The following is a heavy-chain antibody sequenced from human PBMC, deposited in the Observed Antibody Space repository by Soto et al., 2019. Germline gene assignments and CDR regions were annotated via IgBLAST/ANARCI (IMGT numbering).Heavy chain of an antibody. J-gene: IGHJ4*02. CDR1: GFTFSSYA. Sequence: RGSLRLSCAASGFTFSSYAMSWVRQAPGKGLEWVSAISGSGGSTYYADSVKGRFTISRDNSKNTLYLQMNNLRAEDTAVYYCSKDLGSGWSNLDHWGQGTLVSVSS. D-gene: IGHD6-19*01. V-gene: IGHV3-23*01. CDR2: ISGSGGST. CDR3: SKDLGSGWSNLDH.